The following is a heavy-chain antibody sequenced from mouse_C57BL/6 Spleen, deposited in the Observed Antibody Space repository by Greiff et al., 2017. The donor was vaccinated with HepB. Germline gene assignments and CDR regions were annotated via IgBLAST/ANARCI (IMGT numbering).Heavy chain of an antibody. J-gene: IGHJ1*03. V-gene: IGHV1-82*01. CDR3: ARSYYGSSYGYFDV. D-gene: IGHD1-1*01. Sequence: VHLVESGPELVKPGASVKISCKASGYAFSSSWMNWVKQRPGKGLEWIGRIYPGDGDTNYNGKFKGKATLTADKSSSTAYMQLSSLTSEDSAVYFSARSYYGSSYGYFDVWGTGTTVTVSS. CDR1: GYAFSSSW. CDR2: IYPGDGDT.